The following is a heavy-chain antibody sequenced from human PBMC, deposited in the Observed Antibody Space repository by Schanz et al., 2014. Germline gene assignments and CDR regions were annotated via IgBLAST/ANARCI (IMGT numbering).Heavy chain of an antibody. CDR1: GFGFSSYS. D-gene: IGHD2-2*01. J-gene: IGHJ6*03. CDR3: ARVKYCTITRCYRTETEGIYYMDV. CDR2: FDAHDGRA. Sequence: EVQLVESGGGLIQPGGSLRLSCAASGFGFSSYSMNWVRQAPGKGLEWVSGFDAHDGRAYYADSVKGRFTISRDNSKNTLYLQMKSLRAEDTAVYYCARVKYCTITRCYRTETEGIYYMDVWGKGTTVTVSS. V-gene: IGHV3-23*04.